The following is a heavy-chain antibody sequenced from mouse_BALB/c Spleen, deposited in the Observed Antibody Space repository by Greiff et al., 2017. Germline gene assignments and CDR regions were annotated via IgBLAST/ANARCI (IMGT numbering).Heavy chain of an antibody. Sequence: EVKVEESGGGLVQPGGSRKLSCAASGFTFSSVGMHWVRQAPEKGLEWVAYISSGSSTIYYADKVKGRFTIPRDNPNDTLFLQTTSLRSEDTAMYYCGRHDSYAMDYWGQGTAVTVSP. CDR2: ISSGSSTI. CDR3: GRHDSYAMDY. J-gene: IGHJ4*01. CDR1: GFTFSSVG. V-gene: IGHV5-17*02.